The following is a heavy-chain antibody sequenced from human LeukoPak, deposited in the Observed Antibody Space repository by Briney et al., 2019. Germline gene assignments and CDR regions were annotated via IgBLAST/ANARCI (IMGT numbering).Heavy chain of an antibody. D-gene: IGHD2-15*01. CDR2: IEYDERNK. CDR1: GFTFSRYG. CDR3: AKLACSGGSCYLGEVAH. J-gene: IGHJ4*02. V-gene: IGHV3-30*02. Sequence: GGSLRLSCAASGFTFSRYGMHWFRQAPGKGLEWVTFIEYDERNKHYADSVKGRFTISRDNSKNTLFLLMDSLRADDTAVYYCAKLACSGGSCYLGEVAHWGQGTLVTVSS.